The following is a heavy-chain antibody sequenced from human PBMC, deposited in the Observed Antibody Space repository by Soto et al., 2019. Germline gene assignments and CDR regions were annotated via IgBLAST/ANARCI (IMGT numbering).Heavy chain of an antibody. D-gene: IGHD3-16*01. J-gene: IGHJ4*02. V-gene: IGHV4-39*01. Sequence: SETLSLTCTVSGGSISSSSYYWGWIRQPPGKGLEWIGSIYYSGSTYYNPSLKSRVTISVDTSKNQFSLKLSSVTAADTAVYYCARHFSHLGGDYFDYWGQGTLVTVSS. CDR3: ARHFSHLGGDYFDY. CDR2: IYYSGST. CDR1: GGSISSSSYY.